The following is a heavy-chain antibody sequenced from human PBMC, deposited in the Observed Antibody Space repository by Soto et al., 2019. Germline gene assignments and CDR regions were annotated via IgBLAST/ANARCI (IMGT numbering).Heavy chain of an antibody. V-gene: IGHV3-30*18. D-gene: IGHD2-2*01. J-gene: IGHJ6*02. CDR2: ISYDGSNK. CDR3: AKDPSQGVVVPAAMYGIDV. CDR1: GFTFSSYG. Sequence: GGSLRLSCAASGFTFSSYGMHWVCEAPGRGLEWVAVISYDGSNKYYADSVKGRFAISRDNSKNTLYLQMNSLRAEDTAVYYCAKDPSQGVVVPAAMYGIDVWGQGT.